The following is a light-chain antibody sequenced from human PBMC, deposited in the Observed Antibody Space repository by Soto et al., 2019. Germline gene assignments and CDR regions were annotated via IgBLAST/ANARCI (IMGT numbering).Light chain of an antibody. V-gene: IGLV1-40*01. J-gene: IGLJ2*01. CDR2: NNS. CDR1: SSNIGADYD. CDR3: QSYDSSLSDVI. Sequence: QSVLTQPPSLSGAPGQRVTISCPGSSSNIGADYDVHWYQQLPGTAPKLLIYNNSNRPSGVPDRFSGSKSGTSASLAITGLQAEDEADYYCQSYDSSLSDVIFGGGTKLTVL.